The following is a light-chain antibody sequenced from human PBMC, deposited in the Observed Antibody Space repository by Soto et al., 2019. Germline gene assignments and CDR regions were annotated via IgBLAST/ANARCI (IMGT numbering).Light chain of an antibody. CDR2: EVS. CDR3: SSYTSSGTLYV. Sequence: QSVLTQPASVSGSPGQSITISCTGTSSDVGGYNYVSWYQQHPGKAPKLMIYEVSNRPSGVSNRFSGSKSGNTASLTISGLQAEDEDDYYCSSYTSSGTLYVFGTGTKLTVL. V-gene: IGLV2-14*01. CDR1: SSDVGGYNY. J-gene: IGLJ1*01.